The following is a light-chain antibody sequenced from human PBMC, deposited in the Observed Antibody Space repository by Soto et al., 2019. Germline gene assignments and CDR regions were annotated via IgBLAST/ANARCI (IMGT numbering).Light chain of an antibody. CDR1: QSISTY. J-gene: IGKJ3*01. CDR2: GAS. Sequence: DIEMTQSPSSLSASVGDRVTITCRASQSISTYLNWYQQKPGKAPKVLIYGASSLQSGVPSRFSGSGSGTDFTLTISSLQPEDLATYYCQQSSRTPQFTFGPGTKVDIK. V-gene: IGKV1-39*01. CDR3: QQSSRTPQFT.